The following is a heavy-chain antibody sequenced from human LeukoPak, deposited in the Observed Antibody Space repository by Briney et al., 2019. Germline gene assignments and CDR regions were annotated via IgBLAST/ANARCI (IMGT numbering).Heavy chain of an antibody. J-gene: IGHJ3*02. D-gene: IGHD3-22*01. CDR1: GYTFTGYY. V-gene: IGHV1-2*06. CDR2: INPNNGGT. Sequence: GASVKVSCKASGYTFTGYYIHWVRQAPGQGLEWMGRINPNNGGTNYAQKFQGRVTMTRDMSMSTAYMELSRLRSVDTAVYYCASVYYYDAFDIWGQGTMVTVSS. CDR3: ASVYYYDAFDI.